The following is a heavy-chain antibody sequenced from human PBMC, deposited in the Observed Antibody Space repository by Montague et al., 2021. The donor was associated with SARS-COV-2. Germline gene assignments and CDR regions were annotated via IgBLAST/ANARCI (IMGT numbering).Heavy chain of an antibody. V-gene: IGHV3-21*01. D-gene: IGHD5/OR15-5a*01. J-gene: IGHJ3*02. CDR1: GFTFSKYS. Sequence: SLRLSWAASGFTFSKYSMNWVRQAPGKGLEWVSSISTSSLYIYYAASVKGRFTISRANAKNSLFLQMDSLRAEDTAVYYCARALSASYSVGGDSFDIWGQGTMVTVSS. CDR3: ARALSASYSVGGDSFDI. CDR2: ISTSSLYI.